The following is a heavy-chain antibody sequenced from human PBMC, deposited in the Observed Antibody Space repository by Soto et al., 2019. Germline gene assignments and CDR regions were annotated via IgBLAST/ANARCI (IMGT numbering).Heavy chain of an antibody. V-gene: IGHV1-69*13. J-gene: IGHJ3*02. D-gene: IGHD6-13*01. Sequence: SVKVSCKASGGTFSSYAISWVRQAPGQGLEWMGGIIPIFGTSNYAQKFQGRVTITADESTSTAYMELSSLRSEDTAVYYCARGRQQLVGRRRAFDIWGQGTMVTVSS. CDR1: GGTFSSYA. CDR3: ARGRQQLVGRRRAFDI. CDR2: IIPIFGTS.